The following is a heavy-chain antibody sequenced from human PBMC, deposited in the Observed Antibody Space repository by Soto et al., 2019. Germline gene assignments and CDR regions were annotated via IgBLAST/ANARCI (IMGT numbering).Heavy chain of an antibody. V-gene: IGHV1-2*02. CDR2: MNPSNGVT. Sequence: ASVKVSCKASGYTFTDYYMNWVRQAPGQGLEWMGWMNPSNGVTTYAQRFQGRVTMTRDTSISTAYMDLSSLRSDDTAVYYCARGAWTVANWFDPWGQGTQVTVSS. J-gene: IGHJ5*02. CDR3: ARGAWTVANWFDP. CDR1: GYTFTDYY. D-gene: IGHD6-19*01.